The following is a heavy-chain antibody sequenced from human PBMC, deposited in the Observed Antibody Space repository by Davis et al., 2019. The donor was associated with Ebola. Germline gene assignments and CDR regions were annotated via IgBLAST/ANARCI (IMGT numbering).Heavy chain of an antibody. D-gene: IGHD1-1*01. CDR1: GGSISSSSYY. V-gene: IGHV4-39*07. Sequence: SETLSLTCTVSGGSISSSSYYWGWIRQPPGKGLEWIGSIYYSGSTYYNPSLKSRVTISVDKSKNQFSLKLSSVTAADTAVYYCARSSVQLERFDYWGQGTLVTVSS. CDR3: ARSSVQLERFDY. J-gene: IGHJ4*02. CDR2: IYYSGST.